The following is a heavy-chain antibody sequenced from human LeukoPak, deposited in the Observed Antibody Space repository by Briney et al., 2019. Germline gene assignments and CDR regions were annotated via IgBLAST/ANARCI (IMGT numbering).Heavy chain of an antibody. D-gene: IGHD1-26*01. V-gene: IGHV3-21*01. CDR2: ISSSSSYI. Sequence: GGSLRLSCAASGFTFSSYSMNWVRQAPGKGLEWVSSISSSSSYIYYADSVKGRFTISRDNAKNSLYLQMNSLRAEDTAVYYCARILGGDEGADYWGQGTLVTVSS. CDR3: ARILGGDEGADY. CDR1: GFTFSSYS. J-gene: IGHJ4*02.